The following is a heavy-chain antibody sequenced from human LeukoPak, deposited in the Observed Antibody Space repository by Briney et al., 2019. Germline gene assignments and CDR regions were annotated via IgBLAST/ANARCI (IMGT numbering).Heavy chain of an antibody. CDR2: IKSKTDGTTT. J-gene: IGHJ4*02. CDR3: STTYYYDSSEGY. Sequence: NPGGSLRLSCAASGFTFSSYSMTWVRQAPGKGLEWVGRIKSKTDGTTTDYAAPVKGRFTISRDDSKNTLYLQMNSLKTEDTAVYYCSTTYYYDSSEGYWGQGTLVTDSS. D-gene: IGHD3-22*01. CDR1: GFTFSSYS. V-gene: IGHV3-15*01.